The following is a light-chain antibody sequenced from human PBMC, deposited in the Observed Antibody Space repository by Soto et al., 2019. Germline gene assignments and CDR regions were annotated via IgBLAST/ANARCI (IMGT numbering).Light chain of an antibody. Sequence: QSVLTQPASVSGSPGQSITISCTGTSSDVGVYDFVSWYQQHPAKAAKLLIYDVSYRPSGVSDRFSGSKSGNTASLTISGLQADDEADDYCCSYTSSSTVLFGGGTKVTVL. CDR1: SSDVGVYDF. CDR3: CSYTSSSTVL. J-gene: IGLJ2*01. CDR2: DVS. V-gene: IGLV2-14*01.